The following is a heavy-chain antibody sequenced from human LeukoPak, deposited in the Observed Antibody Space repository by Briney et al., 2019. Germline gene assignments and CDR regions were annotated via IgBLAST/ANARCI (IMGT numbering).Heavy chain of an antibody. Sequence: GGSLRLSCTASGFTFGDYAMSWVRQAPGKGLEWVGFIRSKAYGGTTEYAASVKGRFTISRDDSKSIAYLQMNSLKTEDTAVYYCTRGRSGSYYSPNYYYYYYMDVWGKGTTVIISS. CDR3: TRGRSGSYYSPNYYYYYYMDV. CDR1: GFTFGDYA. CDR2: IRSKAYGGTT. J-gene: IGHJ6*03. V-gene: IGHV3-49*04. D-gene: IGHD1-26*01.